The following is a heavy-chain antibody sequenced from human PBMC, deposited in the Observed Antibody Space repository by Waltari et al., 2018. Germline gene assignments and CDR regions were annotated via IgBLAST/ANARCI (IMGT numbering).Heavy chain of an antibody. CDR2: INHSGST. J-gene: IGHJ2*01. CDR3: ARGNDSGGPQRGWYFDL. CDR1: GGSFSGYY. V-gene: IGHV4-34*01. D-gene: IGHD3-22*01. Sequence: QVQLQQWGAGLLKPSETLSLTCAVYGGSFSGYYWRWIRQPPGKGLEWIGEINHSGSTNYNPSLKSRVTISVDTSKNQFSLKLSSVTAADTAVYYCARGNDSGGPQRGWYFDLWGRGTLVTVSS.